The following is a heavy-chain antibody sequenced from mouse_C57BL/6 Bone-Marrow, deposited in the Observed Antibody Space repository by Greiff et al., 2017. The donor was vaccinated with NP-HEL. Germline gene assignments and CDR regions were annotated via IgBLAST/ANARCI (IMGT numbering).Heavy chain of an antibody. V-gene: IGHV3-6*01. J-gene: IGHJ4*01. CDR2: ISYDGSN. CDR1: GYSITSGYY. CDR3: AKGDYYGSSYAYYYAMDY. Sequence: EVKLMESGPGLVKPSQSLSLTCSVTGYSITSGYYWNWIRQFPGNKLEWMGYISYDGSNNYNPSLKNRISITRDTSKNQFFLKLNSVTTEDTATYYCAKGDYYGSSYAYYYAMDYWGQGTSVTVSS. D-gene: IGHD1-1*01.